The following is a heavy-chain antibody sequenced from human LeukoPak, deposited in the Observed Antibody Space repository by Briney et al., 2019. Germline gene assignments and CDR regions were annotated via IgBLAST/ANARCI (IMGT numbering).Heavy chain of an antibody. D-gene: IGHD3-10*01. V-gene: IGHV4-59*01. J-gene: IGHJ3*02. CDR3: ARDRQYYGSGSPDAFDI. CDR1: GGSLRSYY. Sequence: SETLSLTCTVSGGSLRSYYWSWIRQPPGKGLEWIGYIYYSGSTNYNPSLKSRVTISVDTSKNQFSLKLSSVTAADTAVYYCARDRQYYGSGSPDAFDIWGQGTMVTVSS. CDR2: IYYSGST.